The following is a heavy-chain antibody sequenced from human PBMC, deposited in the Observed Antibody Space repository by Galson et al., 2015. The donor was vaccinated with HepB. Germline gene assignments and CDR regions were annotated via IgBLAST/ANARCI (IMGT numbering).Heavy chain of an antibody. CDR3: ASELNIVVVPAAIGAFDI. J-gene: IGHJ3*02. D-gene: IGHD2-2*01. V-gene: IGHV3-30*03. CDR1: GFTFSSYG. CDR2: ISYDGSNK. Sequence: SLRLSCAASGFTFSSYGMHWVRQAPGKGLEWVAVISYDGSNKYYADSVKGRFTISRDNSKNTLYLQMNSLRAEDTAVYYCASELNIVVVPAAIGAFDIWGQGTMVTVSS.